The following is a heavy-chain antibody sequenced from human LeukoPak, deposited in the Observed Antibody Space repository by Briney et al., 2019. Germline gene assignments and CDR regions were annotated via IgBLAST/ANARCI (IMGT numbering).Heavy chain of an antibody. D-gene: IGHD3-16*01. CDR3: ARSDVGCSYAVFHH. CDR1: GYRFTEFW. Sequence: GESLKISCKASGYRFTEFWIAWVRRTPGKGLEWMGIIYPGDSDVRYSPSFQGQVTISADKSTKTAHLQWNNLKASDTGIYYCARSDVGCSYAVFHHWGQGTQVTV. J-gene: IGHJ4*02. CDR2: IYPGDSDV. V-gene: IGHV5-51*01.